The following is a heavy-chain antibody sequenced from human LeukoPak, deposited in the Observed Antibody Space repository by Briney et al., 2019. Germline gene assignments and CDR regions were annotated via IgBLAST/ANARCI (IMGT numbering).Heavy chain of an antibody. CDR2: IYYSGST. D-gene: IGHD3-9*01. V-gene: IGHV4-39*07. CDR3: AREPPTAYDILTGYI. CDR1: GGSISSYY. Sequence: SETLSLTCTVSGGSISSYYWGWIRQPPGKGLEWIGSIYYSGSTYYNPSLKSRVTISVDTSKNQFSLKLSSVTAADTAVYYCAREPPTAYDILTGYIWGQGTMVTVSS. J-gene: IGHJ3*02.